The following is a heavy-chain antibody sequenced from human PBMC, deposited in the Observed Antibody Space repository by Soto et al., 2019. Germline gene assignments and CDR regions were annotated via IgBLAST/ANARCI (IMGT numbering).Heavy chain of an antibody. Sequence: QERLVQSGAEVRKPGSSVKVSCKVTGGTSTRYAINWVRQAPGQGLEWMGGIVPMFGTSKYAQKFQGRVNITADTSTNISYMELRSLGAEDTAVYYCNRGSEDEFWSGYLWGQVTLLAVSS. V-gene: IGHV1-69*06. CDR1: GGTSTRYA. D-gene: IGHD3-3*01. J-gene: IGHJ4*02. CDR2: IVPMFGTS. CDR3: NRGSEDEFWSGYL.